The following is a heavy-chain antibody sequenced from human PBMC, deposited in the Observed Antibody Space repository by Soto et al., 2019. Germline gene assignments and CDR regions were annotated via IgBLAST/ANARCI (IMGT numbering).Heavy chain of an antibody. CDR1: GYSFTSYW. J-gene: IGHJ6*02. D-gene: IGHD5-18*01. Sequence: ESLKISCKGSGYSFTSYWIGCVRQMPGKGLEWMGIIYPGDSDTRYSPSFQGQVTISADKSISTAYLQWSSLKASDTAMYYCARHVATLDTAMVTGYYYGMDVWGQGTTVTVSS. CDR2: IYPGDSDT. V-gene: IGHV5-51*01. CDR3: ARHVATLDTAMVTGYYYGMDV.